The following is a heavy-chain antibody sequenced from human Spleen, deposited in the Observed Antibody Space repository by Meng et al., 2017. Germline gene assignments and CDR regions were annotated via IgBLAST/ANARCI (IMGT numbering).Heavy chain of an antibody. D-gene: IGHD3-10*01. V-gene: IGHV3-23*01. J-gene: IGHJ3*01. CDR2: VSASGRST. Sequence: GESLKISCAASGFPFSTYAMSWVRQTPGKGLEWLSGVSASGRSTVYADSVKGRFTISRDNSKNTLYLQMSSLRVEDTAIYYCTKDTRCGSESYSWGTFDVWGQGTMVTVSS. CDR1: GFPFSTYA. CDR3: TKDTRCGSESYSWGTFDV.